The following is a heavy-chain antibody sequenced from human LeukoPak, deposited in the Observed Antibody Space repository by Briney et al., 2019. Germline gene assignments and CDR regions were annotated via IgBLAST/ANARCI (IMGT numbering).Heavy chain of an antibody. Sequence: GGSLRLSCAVSGFAFGSEAMSWVRQAPGKGLEWISVISGSSGTTFYADSVKGRFTISRDNSKNTLDLQMKSLRAEDTAIYYCAKACTTAVRQPFDSWGQGTLVTVSS. CDR3: AKACTTAVRQPFDS. V-gene: IGHV3-23*01. J-gene: IGHJ4*02. CDR2: ISGSSGTT. CDR1: GFAFGSEA. D-gene: IGHD1-1*01.